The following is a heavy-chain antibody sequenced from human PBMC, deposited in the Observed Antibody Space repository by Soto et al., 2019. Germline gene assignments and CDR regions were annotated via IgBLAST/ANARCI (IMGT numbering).Heavy chain of an antibody. CDR2: IIPIFGTA. CDR1: GGTFSSYA. J-gene: IGHJ4*02. CDR3: ARGPKPSATPGSSSQGDY. V-gene: IGHV1-69*13. Sequence: ASVKVSCKASGGTFSSYAISWVRQAPGQGLEWMGGIIPIFGTANYAQKFQGRVTITADESTSTAYMELSSLRSEDTAVYYCARGPKPSATPGSSSQGDYWGQGTLVTVSS. D-gene: IGHD6-6*01.